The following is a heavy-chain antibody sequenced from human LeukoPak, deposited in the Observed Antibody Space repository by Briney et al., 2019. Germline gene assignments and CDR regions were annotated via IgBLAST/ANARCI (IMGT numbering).Heavy chain of an antibody. CDR1: GFTFSSYA. J-gene: IGHJ4*02. Sequence: GGSLRLSCAASGFTFSSYAMSWVRQAPGKGLEWVSAISGSGGSTYYADSVKGRFTIPRGNSKNTLYLQMNSLRAEDTAVYYCATPYFVVVPDRDNGAQGPLVTVSS. CDR3: ATPYFVVVPDRDN. V-gene: IGHV3-23*01. D-gene: IGHD2-2*01. CDR2: ISGSGGST.